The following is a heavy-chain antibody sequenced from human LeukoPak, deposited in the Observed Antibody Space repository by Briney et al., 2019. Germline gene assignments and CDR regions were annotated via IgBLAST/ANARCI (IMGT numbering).Heavy chain of an antibody. D-gene: IGHD6-13*01. CDR2: INTNTGNP. CDR3: ARATSSSWFTWFDP. V-gene: IGHV7-4-1*02. Sequence: ASVKVSCKASGYTFTSYAMNCVRQAPGQGRECMGWINTNTGNPTYAQGFTGRFVFSLDTSVSTAYLQISSLKAEDTAVYYCARATSSSWFTWFDPWGQGTLVTVSS. J-gene: IGHJ5*02. CDR1: GYTFTSYA.